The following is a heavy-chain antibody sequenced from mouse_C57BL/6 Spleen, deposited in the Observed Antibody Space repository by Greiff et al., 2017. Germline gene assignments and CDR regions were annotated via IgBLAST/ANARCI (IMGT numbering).Heavy chain of an antibody. CDR1: GFTFSDYG. CDR3: ARSIYYDSLFAD. Sequence: EVMLVESGGGLVKPGGSLKLSCAASGFTFSDYGMHWVRQAPEKGLEWVAYISSGSSTIYYADTVKGRFTFSRANAKNTLFLQLTSLRSEDTAMYYCARSIYYDSLFADWGEGTLVTVSA. J-gene: IGHJ3*01. D-gene: IGHD2-4*01. V-gene: IGHV5-17*01. CDR2: ISSGSSTI.